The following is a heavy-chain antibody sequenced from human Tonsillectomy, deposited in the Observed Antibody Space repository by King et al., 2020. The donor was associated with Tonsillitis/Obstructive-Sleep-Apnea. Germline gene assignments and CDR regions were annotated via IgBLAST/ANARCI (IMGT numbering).Heavy chain of an antibody. Sequence: VQLQQWGAGLLKPSETLSLTCAVYGGSFSGYYWSWIRQPPGKGLEWFGEINHSGSTNYNPSLKSRVTISADTSKNQFSLKLSSVTAADTAVYFCAGGLTYYYDSSGYYSYFDYWGQGTLVTVSS. CDR3: AGGLTYYYDSSGYYSYFDY. J-gene: IGHJ4*02. CDR2: INHSGST. D-gene: IGHD3-22*01. V-gene: IGHV4-34*01. CDR1: GGSFSGYY.